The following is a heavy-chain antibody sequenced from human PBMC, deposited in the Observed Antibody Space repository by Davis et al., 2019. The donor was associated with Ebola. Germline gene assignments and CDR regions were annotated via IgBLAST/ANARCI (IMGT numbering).Heavy chain of an antibody. CDR2: ISSSSSTI. CDR3: ARIMGIAAAPLLYYYYGMDV. CDR1: GFTFSSYS. D-gene: IGHD6-13*01. Sequence: GGSLRLSCAASGFTFSSYSMNWVRQAPGKGLEWVSYISSSSSTIYYADSVKGRFTISRDKAKNSLYLQMNSLRDEHTAVYYCARIMGIAAAPLLYYYYGMDVWGQGTTVTVSS. J-gene: IGHJ6*02. V-gene: IGHV3-48*02.